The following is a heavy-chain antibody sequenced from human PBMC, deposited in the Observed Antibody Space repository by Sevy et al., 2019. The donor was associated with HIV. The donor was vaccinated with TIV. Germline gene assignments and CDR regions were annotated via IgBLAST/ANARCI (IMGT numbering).Heavy chain of an antibody. V-gene: IGHV3-72*01. Sequence: GESLKISCAASGFTFSVYWMSWVRQAPGKGLKWIGRIRNKAKSSTTEYAASVKGRFTITRDDSKNSLYLQMNSLKTEDTARYYCAAVAADRGYFNIWGRGTLVTVSS. D-gene: IGHD6-19*01. J-gene: IGHJ2*01. CDR2: IRNKAKSSTT. CDR1: GFTFSVYW. CDR3: AAVAADRGYFNI.